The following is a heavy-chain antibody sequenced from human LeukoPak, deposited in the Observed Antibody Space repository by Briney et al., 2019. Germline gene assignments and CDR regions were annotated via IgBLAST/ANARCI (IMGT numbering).Heavy chain of an antibody. D-gene: IGHD3-22*01. J-gene: IGHJ4*02. CDR2: TYYRSKWYN. CDR3: ARGPQDYYDSSGHLDY. CDR1: GDSVSSNSAA. Sequence: SQTLSLTCAISGDSVSSNSAAWNWIRQSPSRGLEWLGRTYYRSKWYNDYAVSVKSRITINPDTSKNQFSLQLNSVTPEDTAVYYCARGPQDYYDSSGHLDYWGQGTLVTVSS. V-gene: IGHV6-1*01.